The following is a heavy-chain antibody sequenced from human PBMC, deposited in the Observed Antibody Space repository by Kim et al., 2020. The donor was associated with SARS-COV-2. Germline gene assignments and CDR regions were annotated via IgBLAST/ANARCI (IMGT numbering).Heavy chain of an antibody. CDR3: ARDLKYYGSDNWYFDL. Sequence: SVKGRFTSSRDNAKNSLYLQMNSLRAEDTAVYYCARDLKYYGSDNWYFDLWGRGTLVTVSS. D-gene: IGHD3-10*01. V-gene: IGHV3-21*01. J-gene: IGHJ2*01.